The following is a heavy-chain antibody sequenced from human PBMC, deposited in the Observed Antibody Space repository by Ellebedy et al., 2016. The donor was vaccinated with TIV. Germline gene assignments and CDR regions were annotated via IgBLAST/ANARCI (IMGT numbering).Heavy chain of an antibody. CDR1: GFTFRSNW. D-gene: IGHD1-26*01. Sequence: PGGSLRLSCVVSGFTFRSNWMHWVRQVPGKGLVWVSRINSDGSSTTYADSVKGRLTISRDNAKNTLYLQMNSLRAEDTAVYFCARDGVVGGATEYYFDYWGQGTLVTVSS. CDR3: ARDGVVGGATEYYFDY. CDR2: INSDGSST. J-gene: IGHJ4*02. V-gene: IGHV3-74*01.